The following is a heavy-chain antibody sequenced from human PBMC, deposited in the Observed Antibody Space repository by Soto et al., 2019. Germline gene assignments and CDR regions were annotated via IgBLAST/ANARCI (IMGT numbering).Heavy chain of an antibody. J-gene: IGHJ4*02. CDR3: ARVPYYYGSGSSYYFDY. D-gene: IGHD3-10*01. Sequence: SETLSLTCTVSGGSISSGGYYWSWIRQHPGKGLEWIGYIYYSGSTYYNPSLKSRVTISVDTSKNQFSLKLSSVTAEDTAVYYCARVPYYYGSGSSYYFDYWGQGTLVTVS. CDR2: IYYSGST. CDR1: GGSISSGGYY. V-gene: IGHV4-31*03.